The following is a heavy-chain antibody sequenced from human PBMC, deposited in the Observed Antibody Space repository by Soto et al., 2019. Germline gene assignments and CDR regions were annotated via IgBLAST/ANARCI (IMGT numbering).Heavy chain of an antibody. D-gene: IGHD4-17*01. CDR3: ARVSDYGDGGDY. Sequence: QVQLVESGGGVVQPGRSLRLSCAASGFTFSSYGMHWVRQAPGKGLEWVAVIWYDGSNKYYADSVKGRFTISRDNSKNTLYLQMNSRRAEDTAVYYCARVSDYGDGGDYWGQGTLVTVSS. J-gene: IGHJ4*02. CDR2: IWYDGSNK. CDR1: GFTFSSYG. V-gene: IGHV3-33*01.